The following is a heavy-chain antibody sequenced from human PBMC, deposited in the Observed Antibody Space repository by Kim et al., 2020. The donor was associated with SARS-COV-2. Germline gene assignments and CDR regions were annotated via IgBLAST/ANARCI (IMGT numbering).Heavy chain of an antibody. CDR2: IWYDGSNK. D-gene: IGHD5-18*01. J-gene: IGHJ4*02. V-gene: IGHV3-33*01. CDR1: GFTFGSYG. Sequence: GGSLRLSCAASGFTFGSYGMHWVRPAPGRGRVWVSVIWYDGSNKDYADSGKGRFTISRDNSKNTLYLQMNSLRAEDTAVYYCARDLGRGYSYGYDYWGQGPLVTVSS. CDR3: ARDLGRGYSYGYDY.